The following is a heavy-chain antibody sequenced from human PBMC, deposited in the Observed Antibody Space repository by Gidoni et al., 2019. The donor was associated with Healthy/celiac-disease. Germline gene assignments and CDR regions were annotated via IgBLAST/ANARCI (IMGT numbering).Heavy chain of an antibody. D-gene: IGHD3-10*01. CDR2: VNHSGST. CDR1: GGSFSGYY. J-gene: IGHJ4*02. Sequence: QVQLQQWGAGLLKPSETLSLTCAVYGGSFSGYYWSWIRQPPGKGLEWIGEVNHSGSTNYNPSLKSRVTISVDTSKNQFSLKLRSVTAADTAVYYCASFGYGLETYYTSRWGQGTLVTVSS. V-gene: IGHV4-34*01. CDR3: ASFGYGLETYYTSR.